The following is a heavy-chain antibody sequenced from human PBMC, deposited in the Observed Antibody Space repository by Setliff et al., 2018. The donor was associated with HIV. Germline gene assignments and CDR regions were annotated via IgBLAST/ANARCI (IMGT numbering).Heavy chain of an antibody. J-gene: IGHJ4*02. CDR1: GFTFSNYA. D-gene: IGHD4-17*01. CDR2: IWYDGSDQ. CDR3: AMRVTTVEY. Sequence: PGGSLRLSCVASGFTFSNYAMHWVRQAPGKGLEWVALIWYDGSDQYYADSVKGRFTISRDSSKNTLYLQMNSLRAEDTAVYYCAMRVTTVEYWGQGTLVTVS. V-gene: IGHV3-33*01.